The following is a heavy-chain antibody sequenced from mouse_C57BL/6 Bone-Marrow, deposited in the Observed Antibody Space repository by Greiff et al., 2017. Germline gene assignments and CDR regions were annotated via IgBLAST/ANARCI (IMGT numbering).Heavy chain of an antibody. D-gene: IGHD1-1*01. V-gene: IGHV10-1*01. CDR3: VRQVGYGSSLDY. CDR1: GFSFNTYA. CDR2: IRSKSNNYAT. J-gene: IGHJ2*01. Sequence: DVKLVESGGGLVQPKGSLKLSCAASGFSFNTYAMNWVRQAPGKGLEWVARIRSKSNNYATYYADSVKDRFTISRDDSESMLYLQMNNLKTEDTAMYYCVRQVGYGSSLDYWGQGTTLTVSS.